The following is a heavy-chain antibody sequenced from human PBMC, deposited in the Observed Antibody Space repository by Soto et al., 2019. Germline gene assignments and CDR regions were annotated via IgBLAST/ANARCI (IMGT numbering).Heavy chain of an antibody. D-gene: IGHD2-2*01. Sequence: GGSLRLSCAASGFTFSSYAMSWVRQAPGKGLEWVSAISGSGGSTYYADSVKGRFTISRDNSKNTLYLQMNSLRAEDTAVYYCAKDLGCSSTSCYAARAFDIWGQGTMVTVSS. J-gene: IGHJ3*02. V-gene: IGHV3-23*01. CDR2: ISGSGGST. CDR1: GFTFSSYA. CDR3: AKDLGCSSTSCYAARAFDI.